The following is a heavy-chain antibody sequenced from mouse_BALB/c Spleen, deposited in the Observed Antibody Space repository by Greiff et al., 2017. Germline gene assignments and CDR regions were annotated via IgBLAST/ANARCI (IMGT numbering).Heavy chain of an antibody. J-gene: IGHJ4*01. CDR1: GYSITSDYA. Sequence: EVKLQESGPGLVKPSHSLSLTCTVTGYSITSDYAWNWIRQFPGNKLEWMGYISYSGSTSYNPSLKSRISITRDTSKNQFFLQLNSVTTEDTATYYCAINWDYAMDYWGQGTSVTVSS. CDR3: AINWDYAMDY. V-gene: IGHV3-2*02. D-gene: IGHD4-1*01. CDR2: ISYSGST.